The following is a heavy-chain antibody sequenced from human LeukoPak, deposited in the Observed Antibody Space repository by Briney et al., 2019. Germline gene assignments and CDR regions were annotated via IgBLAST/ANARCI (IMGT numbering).Heavy chain of an antibody. V-gene: IGHV4-34*01. CDR3: ARGLGIGITMVRGDGMDV. CDR2: INHSGST. Sequence: SETLSLTCAVYGGPFSGYYWSWIRQPPGKGLEWIGEINHSGSTNYNPSLKSRVTISVDTSKNQFSLKLSSVTAADTAVYYCARGLGIGITMVRGDGMDVWGQGTTVTVSS. J-gene: IGHJ6*02. CDR1: GGPFSGYY. D-gene: IGHD3-10*01.